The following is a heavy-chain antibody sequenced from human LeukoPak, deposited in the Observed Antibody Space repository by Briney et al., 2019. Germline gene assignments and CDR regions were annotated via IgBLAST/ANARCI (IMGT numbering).Heavy chain of an antibody. CDR3: ASLVVTDDAFDI. CDR1: GGSISSSNW. V-gene: IGHV4-4*02. J-gene: IGHJ3*02. Sequence: SETLSLTCAVSGGSISSSNWWGWVRQPPGKGLEWIGEIFHSGSTNYNPSLKSRVTISVDKSKNQFSLKLNSVTAADTAVYYCASLVVTDDAFDIWGQGTMVTVPS. CDR2: IFHSGST. D-gene: IGHD3-22*01.